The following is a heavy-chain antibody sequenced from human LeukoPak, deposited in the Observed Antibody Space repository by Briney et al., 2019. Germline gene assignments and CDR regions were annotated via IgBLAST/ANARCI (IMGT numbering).Heavy chain of an antibody. D-gene: IGHD2-15*01. Sequence: ASVKVSCKASGYTFTSYGISWVRQAPGQGLEWMGWISAYNGNTNYAQKLQGRVTMTTDTSTSTVYMELRSLRSDDTAVYYCARSVVVVAATGGDGSGRDWGQGTLVTVSS. V-gene: IGHV1-18*01. J-gene: IGHJ4*02. CDR3: ARSVVVVAATGGDGSGRD. CDR1: GYTFTSYG. CDR2: ISAYNGNT.